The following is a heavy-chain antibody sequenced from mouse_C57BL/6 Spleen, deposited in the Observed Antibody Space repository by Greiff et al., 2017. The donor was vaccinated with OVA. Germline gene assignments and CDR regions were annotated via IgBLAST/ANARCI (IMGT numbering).Heavy chain of an antibody. J-gene: IGHJ4*01. CDR2: IDPSDSET. Sequence: QVQLQQPGAELVRPGSSVKLSCKASGYTFTSYWMHWVKQRPIQGLEWIGNIDPSDSETHYNQKFQDKATLTVDKSSSTAYMQLSSLTSEASAVYYCARSGYYGSSQDAMDYWGQGTSVTVSS. D-gene: IGHD1-1*01. CDR1: GYTFTSYW. V-gene: IGHV1-52*01. CDR3: ARSGYYGSSQDAMDY.